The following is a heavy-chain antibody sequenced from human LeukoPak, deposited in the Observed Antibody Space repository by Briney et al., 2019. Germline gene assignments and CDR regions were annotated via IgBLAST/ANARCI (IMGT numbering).Heavy chain of an antibody. Sequence: SETLPLTCSVSGGSISSNNFYWGWIRQPPGKGLEWIGSINYSGSTHYNASLKSRVTISVDTSKNQFSLMLSSVTAADTAVYYCARREGPPKNFDFWGQGSLVTVSS. J-gene: IGHJ4*02. CDR3: ARREGPPKNFDF. CDR1: GGSISSNNFY. CDR2: INYSGST. V-gene: IGHV4-39*01.